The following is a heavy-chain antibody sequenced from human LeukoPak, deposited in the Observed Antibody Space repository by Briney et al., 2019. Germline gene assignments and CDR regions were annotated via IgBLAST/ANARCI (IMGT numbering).Heavy chain of an antibody. V-gene: IGHV1-69*06. CDR1: GGTFSSYA. CDR2: IIPIFGTA. Sequence: SVKVSCKASGGTFSSYAISWVRQAPGQGLEWMGGIIPIFGTANYAQKFQGRVTITADKSTSTAYMELSSLRSEDTAVYYCARDRHDILTGYYYSDWFDPWGQGILVTVSS. J-gene: IGHJ5*02. D-gene: IGHD3-9*01. CDR3: ARDRHDILTGYYYSDWFDP.